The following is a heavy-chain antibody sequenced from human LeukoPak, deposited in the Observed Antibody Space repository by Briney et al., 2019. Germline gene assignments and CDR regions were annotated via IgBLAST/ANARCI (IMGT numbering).Heavy chain of an antibody. CDR1: RFSFSSYG. J-gene: IGHJ4*02. CDR2: LQYDRTNV. V-gene: IGHV3-30*19. D-gene: IGHD4-17*01. CDR3: ARSYGDYVFDY. Sequence: GGSLRLSCAASRFSFSSYGMHWVRQAPGKGLEWVAYLQYDRTNVQYADSVRGRFTISRDNSKNILYLQMNSLRGEDTAVYYCARSYGDYVFDYWGQGTLVTVSS.